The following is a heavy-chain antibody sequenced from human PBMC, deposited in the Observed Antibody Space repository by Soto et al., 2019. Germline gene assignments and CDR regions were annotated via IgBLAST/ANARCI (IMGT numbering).Heavy chain of an antibody. CDR3: ARFLRWTGYYGMDV. CDR2: IYYSGST. CDR1: GGSISSYY. V-gene: IGHV4-59*01. J-gene: IGHJ6*02. Sequence: QVQLQESGPGLVKPSETLSLTCTVSGGSISSYYWSWIRQPPGKGLEWIGYIYYSGSTNYNPSLTSRTIISVNTSKSQFSPKLSYVNAADTDEYYCARFLRWTGYYGMDVWGQGTTVTVSS. D-gene: IGHD2-21*01.